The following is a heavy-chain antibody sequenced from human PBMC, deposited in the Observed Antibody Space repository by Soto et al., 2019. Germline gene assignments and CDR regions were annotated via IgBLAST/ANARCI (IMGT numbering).Heavy chain of an antibody. CDR1: GFTVRSNY. J-gene: IGHJ4*02. CDR3: GRNGGYSYGGVDY. V-gene: IGHV3-53*01. Sequence: EVQLVESGGGLIQPGGSRRLSWAAPGFTVRSNYLTWARQAPGKGLEWVSTIFSGGKTYYADSVKGRITVSRDNSKNTLFLHMNSLREEDTAVYYCGRNGGYSYGGVDYWGQGTLVTVSS. CDR2: IFSGGKT. D-gene: IGHD6-13*01.